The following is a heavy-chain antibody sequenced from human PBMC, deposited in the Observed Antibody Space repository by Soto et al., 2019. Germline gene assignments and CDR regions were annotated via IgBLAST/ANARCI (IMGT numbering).Heavy chain of an antibody. CDR1: GGSISSSSYY. J-gene: IGHJ4*02. Sequence: SETLSLTCTVSGGSISSSSYYWGWIRQPPGKGLEWIGSMYYRGNTYYNPSLKSRVTISVDTSKNQFSLKLSSVTAADTAVYFCVRQELSGSYTTYSDLWGQGTQVTVSS. V-gene: IGHV4-39*01. CDR2: MYYRGNT. CDR3: VRQELSGSYTTYSDL. D-gene: IGHD1-26*01.